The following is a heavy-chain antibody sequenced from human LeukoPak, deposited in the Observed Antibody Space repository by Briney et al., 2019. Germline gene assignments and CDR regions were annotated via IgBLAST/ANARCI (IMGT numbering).Heavy chain of an antibody. CDR3: ARSLLKYGDYVGY. CDR2: IYYSGST. CDR1: GGSISSGDYY. Sequence: SETLSLTCTISGGSISSGDYYWSWIRQPPGKGLEWIGYIYYSGSTNYNPSLKSRVTISVDTSKNQFSLKLSSVTAADTAVYYCARSLLKYGDYVGYWGQGTLVTVSS. V-gene: IGHV4-61*08. J-gene: IGHJ4*02. D-gene: IGHD4-17*01.